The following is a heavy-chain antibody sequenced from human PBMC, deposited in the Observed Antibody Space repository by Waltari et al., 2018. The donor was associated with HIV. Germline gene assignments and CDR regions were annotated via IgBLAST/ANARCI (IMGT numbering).Heavy chain of an antibody. CDR2: ISWNSGSI. J-gene: IGHJ5*02. CDR1: GFTFDNYA. CDR3: AKDGQFAAP. Sequence: EVQLVESGGGVVQPGRSRRLSCAASGFTFDNYAMHWVRQAPGKGLEWFSGISWNSGSIGYADSVKGRFTISRDNAKNSLYLQMNSLRAEDTALYYCAKDGQFAAPWGQGTLVTVSS. V-gene: IGHV3-9*01.